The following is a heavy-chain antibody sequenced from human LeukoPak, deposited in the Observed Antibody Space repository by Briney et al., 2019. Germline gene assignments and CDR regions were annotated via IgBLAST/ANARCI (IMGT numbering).Heavy chain of an antibody. CDR3: ARERGIRDAFDF. D-gene: IGHD1-14*01. CDR1: GYTFTSYT. J-gene: IGHJ3*01. CDR2: ISVGRGDS. Sequence: ASVKVSCKASGYTFTSYTIHWVRQAPGQSLEWMGWISVGRGDSKCSQEFQGRVTLTRDTSGTTAYLEVSSLRPEDMAVYYCARERGIRDAFDFWGQGTMVTVSS. V-gene: IGHV1-3*03.